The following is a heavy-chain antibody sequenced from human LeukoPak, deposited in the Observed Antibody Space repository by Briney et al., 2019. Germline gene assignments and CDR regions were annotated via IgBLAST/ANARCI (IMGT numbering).Heavy chain of an antibody. Sequence: GGSLRLSCAASGFTFSNFWMSWVRQAPGKGLEWVANIKQDGSEADYVDSVKGRFTISRDNAKSSLYLQLNRLRPEDTPVIYCGRSKRGDSNTYYPFDYWGQGTLVTVSS. D-gene: IGHD2/OR15-2a*01. V-gene: IGHV3-7*01. CDR2: IKQDGSEA. CDR1: GFTFSNFW. CDR3: GRSKRGDSNTYYPFDY. J-gene: IGHJ4*02.